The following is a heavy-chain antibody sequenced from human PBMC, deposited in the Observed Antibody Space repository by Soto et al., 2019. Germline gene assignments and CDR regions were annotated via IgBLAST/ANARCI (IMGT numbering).Heavy chain of an antibody. V-gene: IGHV1-69*06. D-gene: IGHD3-10*01. Sequence: SVKGSCKASGYTFTGYYMHWVRQAPGQGLEWMGGIIPIFGTANYAQKFQGRVTITADKSTSTTYMELSSLRSEDTAVYYCAREVPQFALGMDVWGQGTTVTVSS. J-gene: IGHJ6*02. CDR2: IIPIFGTA. CDR1: GYTFTGYY. CDR3: AREVPQFALGMDV.